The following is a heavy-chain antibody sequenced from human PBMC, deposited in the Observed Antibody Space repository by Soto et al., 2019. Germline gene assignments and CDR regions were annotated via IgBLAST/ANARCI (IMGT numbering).Heavy chain of an antibody. CDR2: ISYDGSQK. J-gene: IGHJ6*02. D-gene: IGHD3-16*01. V-gene: IGHV3-30*03. CDR1: GFTFSESG. Sequence: QVQLVESGGGVVQPGRSLRLSCEASGFTFSESGMHWVRQAPGKGLEWVTLISYDGSQKYYIDSVKGRFTISRDNSKNTLYLQLNSLRVEDTAVYYCASSCYGIGAGMDVWGQGTTVTVSS. CDR3: ASSCYGIGAGMDV.